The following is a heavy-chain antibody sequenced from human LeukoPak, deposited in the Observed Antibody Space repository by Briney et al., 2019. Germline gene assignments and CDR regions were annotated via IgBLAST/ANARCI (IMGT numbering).Heavy chain of an antibody. CDR2: IYYSGST. CDR3: AREPAEGAAAGTADY. V-gene: IGHV4-61*01. CDR1: GGSVSSGSYY. Sequence: PSETLSLTCTVSGGSVSSGSYYWSWIRQPPGKGLEWIGYIYYSGSTNYNPSLKSRVTISVDTSKNQFSLKLSSVTAADTAVYYCAREPAEGAAAGTADYWGQGTLVTVSS. J-gene: IGHJ4*02. D-gene: IGHD6-13*01.